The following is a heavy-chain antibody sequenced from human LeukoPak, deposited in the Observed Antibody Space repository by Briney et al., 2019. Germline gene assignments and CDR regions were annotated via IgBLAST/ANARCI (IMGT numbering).Heavy chain of an antibody. Sequence: GGSLRLSCAGSGFTFSSYSMNWVRQAPGKGLEWVSYIGSSSSVIYFGDSVKGRFTISRDNAKNSLYLQMNSLRAEDTAVYYCARVRCGGVCNSYYYGMDVWGQGNTVTVSS. CDR1: GFTFSSYS. CDR3: ARVRCGGVCNSYYYGMDV. J-gene: IGHJ6*02. D-gene: IGHD2-21*02. CDR2: IGSSSSVI. V-gene: IGHV3-48*04.